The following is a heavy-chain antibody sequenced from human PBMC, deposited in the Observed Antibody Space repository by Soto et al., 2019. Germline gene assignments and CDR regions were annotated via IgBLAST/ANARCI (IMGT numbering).Heavy chain of an antibody. V-gene: IGHV1-18*01. Sequence: ASVKVSCKASGYTFTSYGISWVRQAPGQGLEWMGWISAYNGNTNYAQKLQGRVTMTTDTSTSTAYMELRSLRSDDTAVYYCARDSSSFLNNWFDPWGQGTLVTVSS. J-gene: IGHJ5*02. D-gene: IGHD6-13*01. CDR3: ARDSSSFLNNWFDP. CDR1: GYTFTSYG. CDR2: ISAYNGNT.